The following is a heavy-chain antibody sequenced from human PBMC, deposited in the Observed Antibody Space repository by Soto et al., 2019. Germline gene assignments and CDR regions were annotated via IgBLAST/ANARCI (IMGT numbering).Heavy chain of an antibody. Sequence: PSETLSLTCTVSGGSISSYYWSWFRQPPGKGLEWIGCIYYSGSNNYNPSFKSRVTISVDTSKNQFSLKLSSVTAADTAVYYCARSPARMLYYYYYYMDVWGKGTTVTVSS. V-gene: IGHV4-59*01. J-gene: IGHJ6*03. D-gene: IGHD2-8*01. CDR1: GGSISSYY. CDR3: ARSPARMLYYYYYYMDV. CDR2: IYYSGSN.